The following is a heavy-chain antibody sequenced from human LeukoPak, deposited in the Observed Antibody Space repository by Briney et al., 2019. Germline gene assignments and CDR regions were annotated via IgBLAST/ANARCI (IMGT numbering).Heavy chain of an antibody. D-gene: IGHD2-15*01. CDR2: IYYSGST. CDR3: ARAPGYCSGGSCYYYYYYYYVDV. J-gene: IGHJ6*03. CDR1: GGSISSGDYY. Sequence: PSETLSLTCTVSGGSISSGDYYWSWIRQPPGKGLEWIGYIYYSGSTYYNPSLKSRVTISVDTSKNQFSLKLSSVTAADTAVYYCARAPGYCSGGSCYYYYYYYYVDVWGKGTTVTVSS. V-gene: IGHV4-30-4*08.